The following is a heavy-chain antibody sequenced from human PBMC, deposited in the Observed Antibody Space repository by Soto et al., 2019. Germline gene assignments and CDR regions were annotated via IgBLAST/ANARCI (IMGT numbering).Heavy chain of an antibody. D-gene: IGHD2-15*01. V-gene: IGHV3-64D*08. CDR3: VKGRECSGGSCYFYYYYGMDV. J-gene: IGHJ6*02. CDR2: ISSNGGST. Sequence: PGGSLRLSCSASGFTFSSYAMHWVRQAPGKGLEYFSAISSNGGSTYYADSVKGRFTISRDNSKNTLYLQMSSLRAEDTAVYYCVKGRECSGGSCYFYYYYGMDVWGQGTTVTV. CDR1: GFTFSSYA.